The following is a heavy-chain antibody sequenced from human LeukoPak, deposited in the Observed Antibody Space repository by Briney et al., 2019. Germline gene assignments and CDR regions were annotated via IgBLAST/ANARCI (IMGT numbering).Heavy chain of an antibody. V-gene: IGHV3-30*18. Sequence: PGGSLRLSCAASGFTFSSYWMHWVRQAPGKGLEWVAAISYDGNNKYYADSVKGRFTMSRDNSKNTLYLQMNSLRAEDTAVYHCAKDVGWVASPAYWGQGTLVTVSS. D-gene: IGHD4-23*01. J-gene: IGHJ4*02. CDR2: ISYDGNNK. CDR1: GFTFSSYW. CDR3: AKDVGWVASPAY.